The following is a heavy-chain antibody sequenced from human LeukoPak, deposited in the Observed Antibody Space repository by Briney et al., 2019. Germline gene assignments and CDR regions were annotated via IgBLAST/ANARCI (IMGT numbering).Heavy chain of an antibody. V-gene: IGHV3-23*01. CDR2: ISNGNT. CDR3: VREAGYCASVCLKSNWFDP. D-gene: IGHD2-15*01. Sequence: PGGSLRLSCAASGFPFNNHAMSWVRQPPGKGLEWVAAISNGNTYYADSVRGRFAISRDDSKNMVYLQMNSLRDEDTALYYCVREAGYCASVCLKSNWFDPWGQGTQVTVSS. J-gene: IGHJ5*02. CDR1: GFPFNNHA.